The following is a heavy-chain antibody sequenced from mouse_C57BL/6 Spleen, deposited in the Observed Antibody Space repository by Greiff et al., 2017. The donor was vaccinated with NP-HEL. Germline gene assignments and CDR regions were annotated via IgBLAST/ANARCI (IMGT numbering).Heavy chain of an antibody. D-gene: IGHD2-2*01. CDR1: GFNIKADY. CDR3: TTSPMVTTGFAY. CDR2: IDSENGDT. Sequence: VQLQQSGAELVRPGASVKLSCTASGFNIKADYMHWVKQRPEQGLEWIGWIDSENGDTEYASRFKGKATRTADTSSNTAYLQLSSLTSEDTAVYYCTTSPMVTTGFAYWGQGTLVTGSA. V-gene: IGHV14-4*01. J-gene: IGHJ3*01.